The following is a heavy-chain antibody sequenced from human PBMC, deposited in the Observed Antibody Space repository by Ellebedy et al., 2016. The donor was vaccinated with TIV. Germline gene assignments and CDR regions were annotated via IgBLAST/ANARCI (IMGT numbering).Heavy chain of an antibody. D-gene: IGHD5-24*01. J-gene: IGHJ6*02. CDR1: GFSFSNSW. CDR2: MNHDGSAE. CDR3: ARDRTRWLQSSGMDV. V-gene: IGHV3-7*01. Sequence: GESLKISXAASGFSFSNSWMCWVRQAPGKGLEWVANMNHDGSAEYYVDSVKGRFSISRDNAKNSLYLQMNSLRAEDTAVYYCARDRTRWLQSSGMDVWGQGTTVTVSS.